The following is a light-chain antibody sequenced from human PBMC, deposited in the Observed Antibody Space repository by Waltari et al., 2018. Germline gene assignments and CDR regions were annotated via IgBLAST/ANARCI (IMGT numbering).Light chain of an antibody. Sequence: QSALTQPASVSGSPGQSITISCTGTSSDVGNYNVVSWYQQYPDKAPKLMIYEGDKRPSGVSKRFSGSKSANSASLTISGLQAEDEADYFCFSSGETHWVFGGGTKLTVL. CDR3: FSSGETHWV. V-gene: IGLV2-23*01. J-gene: IGLJ3*02. CDR1: SSDVGNYNV. CDR2: EGD.